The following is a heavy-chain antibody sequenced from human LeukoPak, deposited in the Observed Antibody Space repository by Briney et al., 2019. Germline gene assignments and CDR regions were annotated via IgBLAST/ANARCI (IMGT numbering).Heavy chain of an antibody. Sequence: GGSLRVSCAASGFTFSSYAMHWVRQAPGKGLEYVSAISSNGGSTYYANSVKGRFTISRDNSKNTLYLQMGSLRAEDMAVYYCARAGGYYYYYYMDVWGKGTTVTVSS. V-gene: IGHV3-64*01. CDR2: ISSNGGST. J-gene: IGHJ6*03. D-gene: IGHD3-10*01. CDR3: ARAGGYYYYYYMDV. CDR1: GFTFSSYA.